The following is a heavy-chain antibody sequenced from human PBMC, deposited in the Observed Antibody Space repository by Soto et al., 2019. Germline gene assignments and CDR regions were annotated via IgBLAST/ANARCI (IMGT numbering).Heavy chain of an antibody. CDR3: ARERGPNYYDSSGYYYVEGV. D-gene: IGHD3-22*01. J-gene: IGHJ6*02. CDR1: GYTLTSYA. CDR2: INAGNGNT. V-gene: IGHV1-3*01. Sequence: GASVKVSCKASGYTLTSYAMHWVRQAPGQRLEWLGWINAGNGNTKYSQKFQGRVTITRDTSASTAYMELSSLRSEDTAVYYCARERGPNYYDSSGYYYVEGVWGQGTTVTVSS.